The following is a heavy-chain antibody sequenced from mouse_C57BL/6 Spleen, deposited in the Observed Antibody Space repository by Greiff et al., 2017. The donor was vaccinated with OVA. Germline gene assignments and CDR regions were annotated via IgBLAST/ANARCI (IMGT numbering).Heavy chain of an antibody. CDR1: GYTFTNYW. V-gene: IGHV1-63*01. CDR3: ARAPFRYGSSYGWYFDV. Sequence: VQLQQSGAELVRPGTSVKMSCKASGYTFTNYWIGWAKQRPGHGLEWIGDIYPGGGYTNYTEKFKGKATLTADKSSSTAYMQFSSLTSEDSAIYYCARAPFRYGSSYGWYFDVWGTGTTVTVSS. CDR2: IYPGGGYT. J-gene: IGHJ1*03. D-gene: IGHD1-1*01.